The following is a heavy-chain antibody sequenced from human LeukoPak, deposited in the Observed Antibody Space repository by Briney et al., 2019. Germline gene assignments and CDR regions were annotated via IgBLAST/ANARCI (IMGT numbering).Heavy chain of an antibody. CDR3: EGSWSNDAFDI. D-gene: IGHD1-26*01. Sequence: GASVKVSCKASGYTFTGYYMHWVRQAPGQGLEWMIWINPNSGGTNYAQKSQGSVNMNRDTSINTPYRELSRLRSDHTAVYYWEGSWSNDAFDIWGQGKMVTVSS. CDR1: GYTFTGYY. CDR2: INPNSGGT. J-gene: IGHJ3*02. V-gene: IGHV1-2*02.